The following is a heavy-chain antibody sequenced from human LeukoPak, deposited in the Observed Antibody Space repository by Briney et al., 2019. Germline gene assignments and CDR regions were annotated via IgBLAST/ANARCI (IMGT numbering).Heavy chain of an antibody. D-gene: IGHD2-8*01. CDR1: GFTFSSYW. V-gene: IGHV3-7*01. Sequence: GGSLRLSCAASGFTFSSYWMSWVRQASGKGPEWVANIKVDGSEIYYVDSVKGRFTISRDNAKNSLYLQMNSLRAEDTAVYYCTRDRQGPRLYEMDIWGQGTTVTVSS. CDR3: TRDRQGPRLYEMDI. CDR2: IKVDGSEI. J-gene: IGHJ6*02.